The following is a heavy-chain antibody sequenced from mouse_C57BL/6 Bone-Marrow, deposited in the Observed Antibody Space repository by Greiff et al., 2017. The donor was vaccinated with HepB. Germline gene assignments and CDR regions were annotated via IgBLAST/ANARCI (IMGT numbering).Heavy chain of an antibody. Sequence: EVQLQQSGPGLVKPSQSLSLTCSVTGYSITSGYYWNWIRQFPGTKLEWMGYISYDGSNNYNPSLKNRISITRDTSKNQFFLKLTSVTTEDTATYYCARAYSNSFAYWGQGTLVTVSA. CDR1: GYSITSGYY. CDR3: ARAYSNSFAY. V-gene: IGHV3-6*01. CDR2: ISYDGSN. J-gene: IGHJ3*01. D-gene: IGHD2-5*01.